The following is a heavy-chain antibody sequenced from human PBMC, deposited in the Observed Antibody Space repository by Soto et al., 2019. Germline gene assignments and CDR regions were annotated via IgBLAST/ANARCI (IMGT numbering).Heavy chain of an antibody. CDR2: ISYDGSNK. Sequence: QVQLVESGGGVVQPGRSLRLSCAASGFTFSSYAMHWVRQAPGKGLEWVAVISYDGSNKYYADSVKGRFTISRDNSKNTLYLQMNSLRAEDTAVYYCARDPLGRAGIAAAGTDYWGQGTLVTVSS. CDR1: GFTFSSYA. CDR3: ARDPLGRAGIAAAGTDY. J-gene: IGHJ4*02. V-gene: IGHV3-30-3*01. D-gene: IGHD6-13*01.